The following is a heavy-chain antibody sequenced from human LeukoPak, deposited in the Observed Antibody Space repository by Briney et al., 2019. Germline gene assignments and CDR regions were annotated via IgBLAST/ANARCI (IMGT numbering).Heavy chain of an antibody. J-gene: IGHJ3*02. CDR1: GGSISSGDYY. CDR3: AGRYCSSTSCYTPSSAFDI. V-gene: IGHV4-39*07. D-gene: IGHD2-2*02. Sequence: PSETLSLTCTVSGGSISSGDYYWSWIRQPPGKGLEWIGEINHSGSTNYNPSLKSRVTISVDTSKNQFSLKLSSVTAADTAVYYCAGRYCSSTSCYTPSSAFDIWGQGTMVTVSS. CDR2: INHSGST.